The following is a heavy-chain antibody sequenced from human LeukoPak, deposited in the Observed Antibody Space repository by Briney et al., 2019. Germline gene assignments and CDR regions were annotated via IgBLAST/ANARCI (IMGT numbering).Heavy chain of an antibody. J-gene: IGHJ5*02. CDR2: LFFGGCT. CDR3: ARRNYSDVSGWFDP. D-gene: IGHD3-10*02. CDR1: GGSISRGSYS. V-gene: IGHV4-39*07. Sequence: SGTLSLTSTLSGGSISRGSYSWGWIRQPPGKGLGCIGSLFFGGCTYYRPSLKSGVTISVDTSKNQFSLRLTSVTAADTAVYYCARRNYSDVSGWFDPWGQGTLVTVS.